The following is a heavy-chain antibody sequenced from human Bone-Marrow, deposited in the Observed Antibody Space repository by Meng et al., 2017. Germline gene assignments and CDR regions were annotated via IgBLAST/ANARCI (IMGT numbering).Heavy chain of an antibody. D-gene: IGHD2/OR15-2a*01. Sequence: ASVKVSCKASGYTFTSYGISWVRQAPGQGLEWMGWISAYNGNTNYAQKLQGRVTMTTDTTTSTAYMELRSLRSDDTAVYYCARDRAPYLEFDYWGQGTLVTVSS. CDR3: ARDRAPYLEFDY. CDR2: ISAYNGNT. J-gene: IGHJ4*02. V-gene: IGHV1-18*01. CDR1: GYTFTSYG.